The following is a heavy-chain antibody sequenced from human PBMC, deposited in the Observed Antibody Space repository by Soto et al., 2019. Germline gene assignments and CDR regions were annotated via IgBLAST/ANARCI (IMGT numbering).Heavy chain of an antibody. V-gene: IGHV4-39*02. Sequence: SETLSLTCTVSGGSISSSSYYWGWILQPPGKGLEWIGSIYYSGSTYYNPSLKSRVTISVDTAKNQFSLKLNSVTAADTAVYYCARDLVVPAAMLKTPSTYYYYGMVVWGQGTTVTVSS. CDR1: GGSISSSSYY. J-gene: IGHJ6*02. CDR2: IYYSGST. CDR3: ARDLVVPAAMLKTPSTYYYYGMVV. D-gene: IGHD2-2*01.